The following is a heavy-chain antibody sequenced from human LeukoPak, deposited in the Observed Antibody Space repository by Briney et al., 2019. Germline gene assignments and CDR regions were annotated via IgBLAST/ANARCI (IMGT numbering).Heavy chain of an antibody. Sequence: SETLSLNCAVYGGSFSGYYWSWIRQPPGKGLEWIGEINHSGSTNYNPSLKSRVTISVDTSKNQFSLKLSSVTAADTAVYYCARGSDFWSGQNWFDPWGQGTLVTVSS. J-gene: IGHJ5*02. V-gene: IGHV4-34*01. CDR2: INHSGST. CDR1: GGSFSGYY. D-gene: IGHD3-3*01. CDR3: ARGSDFWSGQNWFDP.